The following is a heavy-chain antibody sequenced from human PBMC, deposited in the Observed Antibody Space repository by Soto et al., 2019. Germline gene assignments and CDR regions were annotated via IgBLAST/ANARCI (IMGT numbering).Heavy chain of an antibody. V-gene: IGHV3-23*01. Sequence: GGSLRLSCAASGFTFSSYAMSWVRQAPGKGLEWVSAISGSGGSTYYADSVKGRFTISRDNSKNTLYLQMNSLRAEDTAVYYCAKVAYCSGGSCYREYFQHWGQGTLVTVSS. CDR1: GFTFSSYA. D-gene: IGHD2-15*01. J-gene: IGHJ1*01. CDR3: AKVAYCSGGSCYREYFQH. CDR2: ISGSGGST.